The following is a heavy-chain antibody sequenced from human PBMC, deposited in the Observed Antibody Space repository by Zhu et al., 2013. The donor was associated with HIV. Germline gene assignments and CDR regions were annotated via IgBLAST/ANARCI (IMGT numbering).Heavy chain of an antibody. J-gene: IGHJ6*02. D-gene: IGHD6-6*01. CDR2: IIPIFGTA. CDR1: GGTFSSYA. V-gene: IGHV1-69*06. CDR3: ARDRSGEQLDQPRYYGMDV. Sequence: QVQLVQSGAEVKKPGSSVKVSCKASGGTFSSYAISWVRQAPGQGLEWMGGIIPIFGTANYAQKFQGRVTITADKSTSTAYMELSSLRSEDTAVYYCARDRSGEQLDQPRYYGMDVWGQGTTVTVSS.